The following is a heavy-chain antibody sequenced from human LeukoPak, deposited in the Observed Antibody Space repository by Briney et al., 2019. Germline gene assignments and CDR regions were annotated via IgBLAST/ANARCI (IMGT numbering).Heavy chain of an antibody. CDR1: GYSISSGYY. CDR3: AREYDSSGYYPSDAFDI. D-gene: IGHD3-22*01. Sequence: SEPLSLTCGVSGYSISSGYYWGWIRPPPGKGLEWLERIYHSGSTYYNPSLKSRVTISVDTSKNQFSLKLSSVTAADTAVYYCAREYDSSGYYPSDAFDIWGQGTMVTVSS. J-gene: IGHJ3*02. V-gene: IGHV4-38-2*02. CDR2: IYHSGST.